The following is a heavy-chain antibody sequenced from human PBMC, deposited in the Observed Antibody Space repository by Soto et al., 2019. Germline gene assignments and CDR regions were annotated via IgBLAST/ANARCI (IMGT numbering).Heavy chain of an antibody. CDR2: ISYDGSNK. V-gene: IGHV3-30-3*01. CDR3: ARDLFTTGVTIFGVVPGLDY. Sequence: GKGLEWVAVISYDGSNKYYADSVKGRFTISRDNSKNTLYLQMNSLRAEDTAVYYCARDLFTTGVTIFGVVPGLDYWGQGTLVTVSS. D-gene: IGHD3-3*01. J-gene: IGHJ4*02.